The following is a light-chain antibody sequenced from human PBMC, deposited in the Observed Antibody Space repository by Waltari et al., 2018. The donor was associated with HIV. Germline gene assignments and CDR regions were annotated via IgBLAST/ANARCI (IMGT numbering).Light chain of an antibody. J-gene: IGLJ3*02. V-gene: IGLV2-14*01. CDR1: SSDVGGYNY. Sequence: QSALTQPASVSGSPGQSITISCTGTSSDVGGYNYVSWYQQHPGKAPKLMIFEVSNRPAGVSNRFSGSKSVNTASLTISGLQAEDEADYYCSSCTTRSTPDPNWVFGGGTKLTVL. CDR2: EVS. CDR3: SSCTTRSTPDPNWV.